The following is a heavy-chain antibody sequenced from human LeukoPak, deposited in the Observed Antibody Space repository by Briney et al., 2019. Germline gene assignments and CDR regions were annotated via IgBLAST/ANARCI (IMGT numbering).Heavy chain of an antibody. CDR2: IKEDGSEK. V-gene: IGHV3-7*01. CDR1: GFTFNRYW. CDR3: ARVGSSGWYGYYFDY. D-gene: IGHD6-19*01. J-gene: IGHJ4*02. Sequence: GGSLRLSCATAGFTFNRYWMSWVRQATGKGLECVAKIKEDGSEKHHVDSVKGRFTISRDNAKNSLYLQMNSLRAEDTAVYYCARVGSSGWYGYYFDYWGQGTLVTVSS.